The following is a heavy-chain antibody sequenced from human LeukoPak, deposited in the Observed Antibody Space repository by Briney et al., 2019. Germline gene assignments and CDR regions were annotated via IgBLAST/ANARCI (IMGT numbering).Heavy chain of an antibody. CDR3: ARSHSSGWYNWFDP. Sequence: SETLSLTCTVSGGSISSYYWSWIRQPPGKGLEWIGYIYYSGSTNYNPSLKSRVTIPVDTSKNQFSLKLSSVTAADTAVYYCARSHSSGWYNWFDPWGQGTLVTVSS. D-gene: IGHD6-19*01. V-gene: IGHV4-59*08. CDR1: GGSISSYY. CDR2: IYYSGST. J-gene: IGHJ5*02.